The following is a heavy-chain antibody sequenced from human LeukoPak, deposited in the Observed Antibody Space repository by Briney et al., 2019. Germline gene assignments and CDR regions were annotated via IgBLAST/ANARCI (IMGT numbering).Heavy chain of an antibody. D-gene: IGHD1-20*01. CDR1: GATFSSYA. V-gene: IGHV1-69*06. J-gene: IGHJ4*02. Sequence: ASVEVSCKASGATFSSYAISWVRQAPGQGLEWMGGIIPIFGTANYAQRFQGRVTITADKSTSTAYMELSSLRSEDTAVYYCAREGGGITGNYFDYWGQGTLVTVSS. CDR3: AREGGGITGNYFDY. CDR2: IIPIFGTA.